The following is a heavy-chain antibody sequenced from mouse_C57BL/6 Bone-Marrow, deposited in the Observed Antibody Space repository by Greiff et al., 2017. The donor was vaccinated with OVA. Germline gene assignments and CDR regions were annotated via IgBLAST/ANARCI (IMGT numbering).Heavy chain of an antibody. Sequence: VQLQQSGAELARPGASVKLSCKASGYTFTSYGISWVKQRTGQGLEWIGEIYPRSGNTYYNEKFKDKATLTADNSSSTAYMELRSLTSEDSAVYFCARGGLLRSAWFAYWGQGTLVTVSA. CDR3: ARGGLLRSAWFAY. CDR1: GYTFTSYG. D-gene: IGHD1-1*01. V-gene: IGHV1-81*01. CDR2: IYPRSGNT. J-gene: IGHJ3*01.